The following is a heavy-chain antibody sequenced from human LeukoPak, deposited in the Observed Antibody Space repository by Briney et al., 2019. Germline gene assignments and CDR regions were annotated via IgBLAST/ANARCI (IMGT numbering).Heavy chain of an antibody. J-gene: IGHJ4*02. D-gene: IGHD2-2*01. CDR2: IYYSGST. CDR1: GGSIRSGDYY. V-gene: IGHV4-30-4*08. CDR3: ARGLLGHCTSTSCYVGYFDY. Sequence: SETLSLTCTVSGGSIRSGDYYWRWLRQPPGTGLEWIGHIYYSGSTYYNPSLKSRVSISVDTSKNQFSLKLTSVTAADTAVYYCARGLLGHCTSTSCYVGYFDYWGQGTLVTVSS.